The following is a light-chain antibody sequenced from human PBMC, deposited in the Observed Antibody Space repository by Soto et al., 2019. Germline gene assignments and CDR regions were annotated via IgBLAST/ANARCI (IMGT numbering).Light chain of an antibody. CDR1: QSVSSSY. CDR2: GAS. CDR3: QQHINWPLT. V-gene: IGKV3D-7*01. Sequence: EIVMTQSPATLSLSPGERATLSCRASQSVSSSYLSWYQQKPGQAPRLLIYGASTRATGIPARFSGSGSGADFTLTISSLEPEDFALYYCQQHINWPLTFGGGTKVYI. J-gene: IGKJ4*01.